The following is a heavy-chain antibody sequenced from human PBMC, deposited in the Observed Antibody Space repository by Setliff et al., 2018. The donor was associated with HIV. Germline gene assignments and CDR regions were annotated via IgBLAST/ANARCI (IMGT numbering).Heavy chain of an antibody. CDR3: ARGGQYSGSYLPRDYYMDV. Sequence: GASVKVSCKASGGTFSNYAFSWVRQAPGQGLECMGMINPSGGGTSYAQKFQGRVTMTRDTSTSTVYMELSSLRSEDTAVYYCARGGQYSGSYLPRDYYMDVWGKGTTVTVSS. J-gene: IGHJ6*03. D-gene: IGHD1-26*01. V-gene: IGHV1-46*01. CDR1: GGTFSNYA. CDR2: INPSGGGT.